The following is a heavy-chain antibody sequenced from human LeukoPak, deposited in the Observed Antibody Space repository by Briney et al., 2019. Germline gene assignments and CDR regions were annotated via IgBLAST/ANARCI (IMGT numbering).Heavy chain of an antibody. CDR3: SRAAAGQYYYHMDV. D-gene: IGHD6-25*01. CDR2: INHSGST. V-gene: IGHV4-34*01. Sequence: SETLSLTCAVYGGSFSGYYWSWIRQPPGKGLEWIGEINHSGSTNYSPSLKSRVTISVDTSKNQFSLKVTSVTAADTAVYYCSRAAAGQYYYHMDVWGQGTTVAVSS. CDR1: GGSFSGYY. J-gene: IGHJ6*02.